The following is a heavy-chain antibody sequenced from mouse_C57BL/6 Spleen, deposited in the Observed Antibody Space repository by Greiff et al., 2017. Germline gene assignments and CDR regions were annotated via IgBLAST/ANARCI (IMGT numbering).Heavy chain of an antibody. CDR2: IYPRSGNT. CDR1: GYTFTSYG. CDR3: ASTYGSSPFAY. V-gene: IGHV1-81*01. J-gene: IGHJ3*01. Sequence: QVHVKQSGAELARPGASVKLSCKASGYTFTSYGISWVKQRTGQGLEWIGEIYPRSGNTYYNEKFKGKATLTADKSSSTAYMELRSLTSEDSAVYFCASTYGSSPFAYWGQGTLVTVSA. D-gene: IGHD1-1*01.